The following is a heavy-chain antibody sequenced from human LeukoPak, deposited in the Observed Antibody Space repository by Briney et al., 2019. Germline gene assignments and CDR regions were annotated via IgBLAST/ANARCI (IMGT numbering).Heavy chain of an antibody. J-gene: IGHJ4*02. CDR2: IRSDGSDT. CDR3: ARDIAGLGY. D-gene: IGHD2-21*01. Sequence: GGSLRLSCAASGFTFSSYCMDWVRRSPGKGLTWVSRIRSDGSDTGYADSVKGPFTISRDNAKNTLYLQIHSMRVEDTAVYYCARDIAGLGYWGQGNLVTVSS. CDR1: GFTFSSYC. V-gene: IGHV3-74*01.